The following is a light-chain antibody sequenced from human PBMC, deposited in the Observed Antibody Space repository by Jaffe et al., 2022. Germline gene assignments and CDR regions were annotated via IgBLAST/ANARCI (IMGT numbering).Light chain of an antibody. CDR2: ENN. CDR1: SSNIGYNY. Sequence: QSVLTQPPSVSAAPGQKVTISCSGSSSNIGYNYVSWYQQLPGTAPKLLMYENNKRPSGIPDRFSASKSGTSATLGITGLQTGDEADYYCGTWDSSLSVWVFGGGTKLTVL. J-gene: IGLJ3*02. CDR3: GTWDSSLSVWV. V-gene: IGLV1-51*02.